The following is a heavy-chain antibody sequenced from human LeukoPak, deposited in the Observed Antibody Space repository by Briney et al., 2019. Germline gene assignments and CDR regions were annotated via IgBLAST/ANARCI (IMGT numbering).Heavy chain of an antibody. CDR2: IYSGGST. Sequence: GGSLRLSCAASGFSVSSNYMSWVRQAPGKGLEWVSVIYSGGSTYYADSVKGRFTISRDNSKNTLFLQMNSLRAEDTAVHYCARDTYYDSTGYYFSDYWGQGTLVTVSS. V-gene: IGHV3-53*01. D-gene: IGHD3-22*01. J-gene: IGHJ4*02. CDR3: ARDTYYDSTGYYFSDY. CDR1: GFSVSSNY.